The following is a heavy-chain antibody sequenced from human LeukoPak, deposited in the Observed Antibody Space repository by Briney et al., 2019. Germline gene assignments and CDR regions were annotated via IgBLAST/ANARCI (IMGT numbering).Heavy chain of an antibody. D-gene: IGHD3-10*01. J-gene: IGHJ4*02. CDR1: GASISGDY. V-gene: IGHV4-59*01. Sequence: SETLSLTCTVSGASISGDYWSWVRQPPGKGLEWIGYVYYSGITNYNPSLKSRVTISVDTSKKQFSLKLSSVTAADTAVYYCARDGYGGVDSWGQGTLVTVSS. CDR2: VYYSGIT. CDR3: ARDGYGGVDS.